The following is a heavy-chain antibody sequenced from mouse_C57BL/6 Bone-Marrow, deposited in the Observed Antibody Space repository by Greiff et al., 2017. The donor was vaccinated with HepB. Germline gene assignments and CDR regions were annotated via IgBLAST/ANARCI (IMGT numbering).Heavy chain of an antibody. J-gene: IGHJ3*01. D-gene: IGHD1-1*01. V-gene: IGHV5-12*01. CDR3: ARQTTVVARAMDY. CDR1: GFTFSDYY. Sequence: EVKLMESGGGLVQPGGSLKLSCAASGFTFSDYYMYWVRQTPEKRLEWVAYISNGGGSTYYPDTVKGRFTISRDNAKNTLYLQMSRLKSEDTAMYYCARQTTVVARAMDYWGQVTLVTVSA. CDR2: ISNGGGST.